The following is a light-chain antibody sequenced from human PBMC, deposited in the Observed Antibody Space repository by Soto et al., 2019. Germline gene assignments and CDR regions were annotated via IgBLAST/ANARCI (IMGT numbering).Light chain of an antibody. Sequence: ELVLTQSPDTLSLSPGERATLSCRASQSVTTYLAWYQQKPGQAPRLLIYDASNRATGIPARFSGSGSGTDFTLTISSLEPEDFAVYYCQQRSNWPPLISFGQGTRLEIK. V-gene: IGKV3-11*01. J-gene: IGKJ5*01. CDR1: QSVTTY. CDR3: QQRSNWPPLIS. CDR2: DAS.